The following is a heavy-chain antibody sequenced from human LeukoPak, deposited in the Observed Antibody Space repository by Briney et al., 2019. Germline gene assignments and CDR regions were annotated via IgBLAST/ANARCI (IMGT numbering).Heavy chain of an antibody. Sequence: QSGGSLRLSCAASGLTFSSYGMHWVRQAPGKGLSWVAAISYDGSDKYYADSVKGRFTISRENSKNTLYLQMNSLRPEDTAVYYCANDFQRVRCHGQLALDYWGQGSLVTVSS. J-gene: IGHJ4*02. V-gene: IGHV3-30*18. CDR1: GLTFSSYG. CDR3: ANDFQRVRCHGQLALDY. D-gene: IGHD3-22*01. CDR2: ISYDGSDK.